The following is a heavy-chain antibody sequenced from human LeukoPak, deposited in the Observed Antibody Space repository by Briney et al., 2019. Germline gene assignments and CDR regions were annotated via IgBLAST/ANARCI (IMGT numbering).Heavy chain of an antibody. CDR1: GGSISGYY. J-gene: IGHJ4*02. V-gene: IGHV4-4*07. D-gene: IGHD6-19*01. CDR2: IYTSGST. Sequence: SETLSLTCTVSGGSISGYYGSWIRQPAGKGLEWVGRIYTSGSTNYNPSLKSRVTMSVDTSKNQLSLKLTSVTAADTAIYYCARGPYSSGYYSFDYWGQGTLVTVSS. CDR3: ARGPYSSGYYSFDY.